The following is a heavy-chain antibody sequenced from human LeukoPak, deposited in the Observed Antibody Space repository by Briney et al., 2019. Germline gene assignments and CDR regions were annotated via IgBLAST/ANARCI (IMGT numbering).Heavy chain of an antibody. J-gene: IGHJ3*02. Sequence: PSETLSLTCTVSGGSISSYYWSWIRQPPGKGLEWIGYISYSGSTNYNPSLKSRVTISVDTSKNQFSLKLSSVTAADTAVYYCAINVDTAMVTSFRNDAFDIWGQGTMVTVSS. CDR1: GGSISSYY. D-gene: IGHD5-18*01. CDR2: ISYSGST. V-gene: IGHV4-59*12. CDR3: AINVDTAMVTSFRNDAFDI.